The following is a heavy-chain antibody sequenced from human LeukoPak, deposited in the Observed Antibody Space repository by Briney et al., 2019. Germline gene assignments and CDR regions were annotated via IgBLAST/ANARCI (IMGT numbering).Heavy chain of an antibody. CDR1: GLNYSTSA. V-gene: IGHV3-64*01. CDR2: IRCNGGRT. Sequence: GGPLTLLCGASGLNYSTSAMHWGRQAPGKGLEYVSAIRCNGGRTYYANSVKARFTIPRDNSKNTMFLQMASLRTEDMAVYYCARGEPDCAGDCPYWYLDLWGRGTLVTVSS. CDR3: ARGEPDCAGDCPYWYLDL. J-gene: IGHJ2*01. D-gene: IGHD2-21*02.